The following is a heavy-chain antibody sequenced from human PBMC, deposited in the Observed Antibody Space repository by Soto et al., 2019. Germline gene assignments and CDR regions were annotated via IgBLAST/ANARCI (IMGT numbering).Heavy chain of an antibody. CDR3: AKGDYYDSSGYYGPAPFDY. J-gene: IGHJ4*02. CDR1: GFTFSSYG. D-gene: IGHD3-22*01. V-gene: IGHV3-30*18. CDR2: ISYDGSNK. Sequence: PGGSLRLSCAASGFTFSSYGMHWVRQAPGKGLEWVAVISYDGSNKYYADSVKGRFTISRDNSKNTLYLQMNSLRAEDTAVYYCAKGDYYDSSGYYGPAPFDYWGQGT.